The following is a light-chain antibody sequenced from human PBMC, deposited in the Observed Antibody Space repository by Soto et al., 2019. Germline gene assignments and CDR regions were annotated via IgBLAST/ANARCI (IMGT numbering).Light chain of an antibody. Sequence: DIQMTQYPSSLSASVGDRVTITCQASQDISNYLNWYQQKPGKPPNLLIYDASTLKSGVPSRFSGSRSGTNFTCTITSLQPEDIATYYSQQFPNFPPTFGPGTKV. CDR1: QDISNY. CDR2: DAS. CDR3: QQFPNFPPT. J-gene: IGKJ3*01. V-gene: IGKV1-33*01.